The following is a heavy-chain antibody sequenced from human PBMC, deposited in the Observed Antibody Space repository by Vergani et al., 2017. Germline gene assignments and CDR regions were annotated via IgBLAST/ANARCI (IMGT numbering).Heavy chain of an antibody. D-gene: IGHD5-18*01. CDR3: ARRSYSYGFDDWFDP. CDR2: IYWNDDK. J-gene: IGHJ5*02. CDR1: GFSLSTSGVG. Sequence: QITLKESGPTLVKPTQTLTLTCTFSGFSLSTSGVGVGWIRPPPGKALEWLALIYWNDDKRYSPSMKSRLTITKDTSKNQVVLTMTNMDPVDTATYYWARRSYSYGFDDWFDPWGQGTLVTVSS. V-gene: IGHV2-5*01.